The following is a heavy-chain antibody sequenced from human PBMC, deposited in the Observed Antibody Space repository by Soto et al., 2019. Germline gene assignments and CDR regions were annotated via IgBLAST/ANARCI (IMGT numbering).Heavy chain of an antibody. CDR3: ARAPLDGYNYGPWWFDP. J-gene: IGHJ5*02. CDR2: ISSSSSYI. D-gene: IGHD5-12*01. Sequence: EVQLVESGGGLVKPGGSLRLSCAASGFTFSSYSMNWVRQAPGKGLEWVSSISSSSSYIYYADSVKGRFTISRDNAKNSLYQQMNSLRAEETAVYYCARAPLDGYNYGPWWFDPCGQGTLVTVSS. V-gene: IGHV3-21*01. CDR1: GFTFSSYS.